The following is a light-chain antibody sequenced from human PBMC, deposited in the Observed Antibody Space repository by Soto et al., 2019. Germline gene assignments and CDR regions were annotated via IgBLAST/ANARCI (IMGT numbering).Light chain of an antibody. CDR3: SSYTSSSTRV. J-gene: IGLJ1*01. CDR1: SSDVGAYDF. CDR2: EVS. V-gene: IGLV2-14*03. Sequence: QSLLTQPASVSGSPGQSITISCTGTSSDVGAYDFVSWYQQHPDKAPKLMIYEVSNRPSGVSNRFSGSKSVNTATLTISGLQAEDEADYYCSSYTSSSTRVFGTGTKVTV.